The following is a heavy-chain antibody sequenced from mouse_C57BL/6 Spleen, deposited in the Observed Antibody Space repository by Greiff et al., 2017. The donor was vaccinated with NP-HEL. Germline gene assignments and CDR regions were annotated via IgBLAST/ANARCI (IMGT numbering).Heavy chain of an antibody. CDR3: ARERVLRNYAMDY. J-gene: IGHJ4*01. Sequence: EVQGVESGGGLVKPGGSLKLSCAASGFTFSSYAMSWVRQTPEKRLEWVATISDGGSYTYYPDNVKGRFTISRDNAKNNLYLQMSHLKSEDTAMYYCARERVLRNYAMDYWGQGTSVTVSS. V-gene: IGHV5-4*01. CDR1: GFTFSSYA. CDR2: ISDGGSYT. D-gene: IGHD1-1*01.